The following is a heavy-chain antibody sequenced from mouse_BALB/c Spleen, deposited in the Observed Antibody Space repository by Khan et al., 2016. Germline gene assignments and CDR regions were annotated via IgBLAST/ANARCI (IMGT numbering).Heavy chain of an antibody. V-gene: IGHV1-4*01. J-gene: IGHJ2*01. CDR3: ASSRRMGGQYLFDY. CDR1: GYTFTIYT. CDR2: INPSSGYT. Sequence: QVQLQQSGAELARPGASVKMSCKASGYTFTIYTMHWVKQRPGQGLEWIGYINPSSGYTNYNQKFKDKATLTADKSSSTAYMQLRSLTSAESADYYCASSRRMGGQYLFDYRGQSTTLPGSS.